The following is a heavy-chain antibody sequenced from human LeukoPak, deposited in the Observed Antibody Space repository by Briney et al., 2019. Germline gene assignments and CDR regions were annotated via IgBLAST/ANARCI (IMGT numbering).Heavy chain of an antibody. Sequence: GGSLRLSCAASGFTFSDYYMSWIRQAPGKGLEWVSYISSSSSYTNYADSVKGRFTISRDNAKNSLYLQMNSLRAEDTAMYYCARNLPGFDYWGQGTLVTVSS. CDR3: ARNLPGFDY. V-gene: IGHV3-11*03. CDR2: ISSSSSYT. CDR1: GFTFSDYY. J-gene: IGHJ4*02.